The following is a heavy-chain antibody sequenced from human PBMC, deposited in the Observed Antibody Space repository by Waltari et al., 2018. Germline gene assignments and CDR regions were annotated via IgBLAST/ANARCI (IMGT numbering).Heavy chain of an antibody. J-gene: IGHJ4*02. CDR3: ARDRGRGIYLDS. Sequence: QLQLQESGPGLVKPSGTLTLTCAVSGDSMSSTDWWSLGRQSPGKGLEWIGQVQRSGRTNYNPSFASRVTVSVDTSTNQFSLKVTSATAADTAVYFCARDRGRGIYLDSWGQGTLVTVS. CDR1: GDSMSSTDW. D-gene: IGHD2-15*01. CDR2: VQRSGRT. V-gene: IGHV4-4*02.